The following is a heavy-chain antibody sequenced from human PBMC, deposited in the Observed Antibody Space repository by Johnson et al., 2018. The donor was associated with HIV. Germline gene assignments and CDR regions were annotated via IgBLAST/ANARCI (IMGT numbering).Heavy chain of an antibody. Sequence: QVQLVESGGGVVQPGRSLRLSCAASGFTFSSYAMHWVRQAPGKGLEWVAVISFDGSYKYYADSVKGRFTISRDSSKNTLYLQVNSLRAEDTAVYYCARERWSTYYGAFDIWGQGTMVTVSS. D-gene: IGHD3-3*01. V-gene: IGHV3-30*04. CDR1: GFTFSSYA. CDR3: ARERWSTYYGAFDI. CDR2: ISFDGSYK. J-gene: IGHJ3*02.